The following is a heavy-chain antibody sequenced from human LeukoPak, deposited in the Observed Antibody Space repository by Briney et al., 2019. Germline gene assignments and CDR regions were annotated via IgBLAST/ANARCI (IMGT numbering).Heavy chain of an antibody. J-gene: IGHJ4*02. V-gene: IGHV1-18*01. D-gene: IGHD3-16*02. CDR3: ARVITFGGVIVPSPFDY. Sequence: ASVKVSCKATGYTFTSYGISRVRQAPGQGLEWMGWISAYNGNTNYAQKLQGRVTMTTDTSTSTAYMELRSLRSDDTAVYYCARVITFGGVIVPSPFDYWGQGTLVTVSS. CDR1: GYTFTSYG. CDR2: ISAYNGNT.